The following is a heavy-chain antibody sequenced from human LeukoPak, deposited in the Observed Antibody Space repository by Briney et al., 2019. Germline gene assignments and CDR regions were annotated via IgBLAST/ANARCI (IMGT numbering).Heavy chain of an antibody. CDR3: ARRTSNPVGAIDY. CDR2: ISYSGT. J-gene: IGHJ4*02. V-gene: IGHV4-39*01. Sequence: SETLSLTCTVSGVSISISNYYWGWIRQPPGRGLEWIGSISYSGTYYNPSLKSRLTISVETSKNHFSLNLRSVTAADTAVYYCARRTSNPVGAIDYWGQGTLVTVSS. CDR1: GVSISISNYY. D-gene: IGHD1-26*01.